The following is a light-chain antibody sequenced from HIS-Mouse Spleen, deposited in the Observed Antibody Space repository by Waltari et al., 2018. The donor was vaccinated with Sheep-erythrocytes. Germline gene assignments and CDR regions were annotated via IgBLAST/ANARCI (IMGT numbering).Light chain of an antibody. V-gene: IGLV1-36*01. CDR2: YDD. CDR3: AAWDDSLNGWV. J-gene: IGLJ3*02. Sequence: QSVLTQPPSVSEAPRQRVTISCSGSSSNIGTNAVNRYQQLPGKAPKLLIYYDDLLPSGVSDRFSGSKSGTSASLAISGLQSEDEADYYCAAWDDSLNGWVFGGGTKLTVL. CDR1: SSNIGTNA.